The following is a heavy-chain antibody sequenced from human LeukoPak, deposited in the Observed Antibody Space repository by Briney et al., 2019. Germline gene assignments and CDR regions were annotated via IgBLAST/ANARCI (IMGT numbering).Heavy chain of an antibody. J-gene: IGHJ4*02. CDR1: GFTFSDHY. D-gene: IGHD7-27*01. CDR3: TRDPRLGDY. CDR2: ISSTGSTT. V-gene: IGHV3-11*04. Sequence: KPGGSLRLTCAASGFTFSDHYMSWIRQAPGKGLEWVSYISSTGSTTNYVDSVKGRFTISRDNAQNSLYLQMNSLRVEDTAVYYCTRDPRLGDYWGQGTLVTVSS.